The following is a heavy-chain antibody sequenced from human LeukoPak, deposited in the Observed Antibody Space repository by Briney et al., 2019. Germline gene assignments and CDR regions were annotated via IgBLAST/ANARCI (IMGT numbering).Heavy chain of an antibody. CDR3: ARAYGDYGRFDY. V-gene: IGHV4-39*01. J-gene: IGHJ4*02. D-gene: IGHD4-17*01. CDR2: VYYSGST. Sequence: PSETLSLTCTVSGGAISSSSYYWGWTRQPPGKGLEWIGSVYYSGSTYYNPSLKSRVTMSVDTSKSHFSLKLSSVTAADTAVYYCARAYGDYGRFDYWGQGTLVTVSS. CDR1: GGAISSSSYY.